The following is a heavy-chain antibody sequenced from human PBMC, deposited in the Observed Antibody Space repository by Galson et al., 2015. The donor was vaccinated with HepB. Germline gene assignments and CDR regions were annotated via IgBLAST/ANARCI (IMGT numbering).Heavy chain of an antibody. CDR3: ARDWEGDDYDMFGS. CDR1: GFTFSNSV. D-gene: IGHD3-9*01. V-gene: IGHV3-21*01. Sequence: SLRLSCAASGFTFSNSVMNWVRQAPGKSLGWVSSIRISGTHIYYADSVKGRFTVSRENANNALYLQRNSLRAEDTAVYFCARDWEGDDYDMFGSWCQGTLVAVSS. CDR2: IRISGTHI. J-gene: IGHJ4*02.